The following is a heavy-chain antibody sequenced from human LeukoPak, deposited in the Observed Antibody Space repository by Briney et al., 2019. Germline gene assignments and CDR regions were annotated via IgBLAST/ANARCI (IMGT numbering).Heavy chain of an antibody. CDR2: ISSSGSYM. Sequence: GGSLRLSCAASGFTFSSYRMNWVRQAPGKGLEWFSSISSSGSYMDYADSVKGRFTISRDNAKNSLYLQMNSLRAEDTAVYYYARYYYDSSGYHIGAFDIWGQGARVTVSS. CDR3: ARYYYDSSGYHIGAFDI. V-gene: IGHV3-21*01. CDR1: GFTFSSYR. J-gene: IGHJ3*02. D-gene: IGHD3-22*01.